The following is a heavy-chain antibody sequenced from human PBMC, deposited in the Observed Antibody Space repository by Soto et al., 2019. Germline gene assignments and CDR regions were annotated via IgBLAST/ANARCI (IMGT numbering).Heavy chain of an antibody. CDR2: ISPYNGKT. J-gene: IGHJ4*02. Sequence: QVQLVQSGAEVKEPGASVRASCKASGYTFTTHGISWVRQAPGQGLEWMGWISPYNGKTTYAHKVQGRVTMTTDTSTSTAYMELRGLRSDDTAVYYCARVDDYVWGSFRPWGQGTQVTVSS. D-gene: IGHD3-16*02. CDR1: GYTFTTHG. V-gene: IGHV1-18*04. CDR3: ARVDDYVWGSFRP.